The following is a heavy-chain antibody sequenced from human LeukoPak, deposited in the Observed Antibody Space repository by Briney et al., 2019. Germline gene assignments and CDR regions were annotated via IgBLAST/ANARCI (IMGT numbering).Heavy chain of an antibody. CDR2: IYYSGST. J-gene: IGHJ4*02. CDR1: GGSISSGGYY. V-gene: IGHV4-30-4*08. D-gene: IGHD3-16*01. CDR3: ARGIVPLGDFDY. Sequence: SETLSLTCTVSGGSISSGGYYWSWIRQHPGKGLEWIGYIYYSGSTYYNPSLKSRVTISVDTSKNQFSLKLSSVTAADTAVYYCARGIVPLGDFDYWGQGTLVTVSS.